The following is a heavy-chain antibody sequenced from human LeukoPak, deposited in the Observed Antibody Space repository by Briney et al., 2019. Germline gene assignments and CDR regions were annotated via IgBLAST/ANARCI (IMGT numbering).Heavy chain of an antibody. V-gene: IGHV4-39*07. Sequence: SETLSLTCTVSGGSISSSNYYWGWIRQPPGKGLEWIGEINHSGSTNYNPSLKSRVTISVDTSKNQFSLKLSSVTAADTAVYYCARGKRSRYCSGGSCYLNYFDYWGQGTLVTVSS. J-gene: IGHJ4*02. D-gene: IGHD2-15*01. CDR3: ARGKRSRYCSGGSCYLNYFDY. CDR2: INHSGST. CDR1: GGSISSSNYY.